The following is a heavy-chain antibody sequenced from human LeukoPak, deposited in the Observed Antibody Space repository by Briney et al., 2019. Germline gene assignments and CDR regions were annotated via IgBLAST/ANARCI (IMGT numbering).Heavy chain of an antibody. D-gene: IGHD6-19*01. CDR2: ISGSSSLI. Sequence: GGSLTLSCTASGFSFGSYSMNWVCQTPRKGLEWLSYISGSSSLIYYADSVKGRFTISRDNAKKSLYLQMNSLRDEDTAVYYCARVGWSSGPPFYWGQEILVTVSS. CDR1: GFSFGSYS. CDR3: ARVGWSSGPPFY. V-gene: IGHV3-48*02. J-gene: IGHJ4*02.